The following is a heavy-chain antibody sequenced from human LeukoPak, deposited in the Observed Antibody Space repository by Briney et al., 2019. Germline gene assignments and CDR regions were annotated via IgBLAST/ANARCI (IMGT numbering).Heavy chain of an antibody. D-gene: IGHD6-13*01. J-gene: IGHJ4*02. V-gene: IGHV3-21*01. CDR3: ARARAAAGSDY. Sequence: GGSLRLSCAASGFTFSSYSMNWVRQAPGKGLEWVSSISSSSSYIYYADSVKDRFTISRDNAKNSLYLQMNSLRAEDTAVYYCARARAAAGSDYWGQGTLVTVSS. CDR1: GFTFSSYS. CDR2: ISSSSSYI.